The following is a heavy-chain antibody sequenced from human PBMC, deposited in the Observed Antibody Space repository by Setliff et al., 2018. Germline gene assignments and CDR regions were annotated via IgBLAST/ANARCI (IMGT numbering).Heavy chain of an antibody. V-gene: IGHV1-18*01. CDR3: ARFGGSCSSSSCYASDL. J-gene: IGHJ3*01. CDR2: ISPYKSDT. Sequence: ASVKVSCKASGYSFINYGITWVRQAPGQGLEWMGWISPYKSDTNYAQKFQGRVTMTTDTSTGTGYMELRSLRSDDTAVYFCARFGGSCSSSSCYASDLWGQGTRVTVSS. CDR1: GYSFINYG. D-gene: IGHD2-2*01.